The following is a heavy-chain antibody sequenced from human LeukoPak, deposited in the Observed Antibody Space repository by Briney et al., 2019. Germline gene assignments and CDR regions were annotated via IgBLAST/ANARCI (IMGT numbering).Heavy chain of an antibody. J-gene: IGHJ4*02. V-gene: IGHV3-23*01. CDR2: ISDGGNT. CDR3: ARSWKLLQNFDS. D-gene: IGHD1-26*01. Sequence: GGSLRLSCAASGFTFSSYAMSWVRQAPGKGLEWVSAISDGGNTYYADSVKDRFTISRDNSKNTLYLQMNNLRTEDTAVYFCARSWKLLQNFDSWGQGTLVTVSS. CDR1: GFTFSSYA.